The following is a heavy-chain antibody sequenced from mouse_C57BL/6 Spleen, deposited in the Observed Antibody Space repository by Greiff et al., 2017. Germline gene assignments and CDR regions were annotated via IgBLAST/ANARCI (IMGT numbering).Heavy chain of an antibody. J-gene: IGHJ2*01. CDR3: ARDRYYGSSQYYFDY. V-gene: IGHV5-16*01. CDR2: INYDGSST. D-gene: IGHD1-1*01. CDR1: GFTFSDYY. Sequence: EVKVVESEGGLVQPGSSMKLSCTASGFTFSDYYMAWVRQVPEKGLEWVANINYDGSSTYYLDSLKSRFIISRDNAKNILYLQMSSLKSEDTATYYCARDRYYGSSQYYFDYWGQGTTLTVAS.